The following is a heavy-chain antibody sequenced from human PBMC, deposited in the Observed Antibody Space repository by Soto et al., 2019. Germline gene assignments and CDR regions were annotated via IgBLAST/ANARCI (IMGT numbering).Heavy chain of an antibody. D-gene: IGHD1-26*01. Sequence: QITLKESGPTLVKPTQTLTLTCTFSGFSLSTSGVGVGWIRQPPGKALEWLALIYWDDDKRYSPSLKNRLTITKDASKNQVVLTMTNMDLVDTAAYCCARRGHTASTFDPWGQGTLVTVSS. J-gene: IGHJ5*02. CDR1: GFSLSTSGVG. CDR3: ARRGHTASTFDP. CDR2: IYWDDDK. V-gene: IGHV2-5*02.